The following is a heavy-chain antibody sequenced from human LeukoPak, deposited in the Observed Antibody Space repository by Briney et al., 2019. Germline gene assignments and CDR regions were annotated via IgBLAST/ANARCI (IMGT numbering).Heavy chain of an antibody. CDR3: ARAGYSSGCVDY. V-gene: IGHV3-30*03. CDR2: ISYDGSNK. CDR1: GFTFSSYG. Sequence: GSLRLSCAASGFTFSSYGMHWVRQAPGKGLEWVAVISYDGSNKYYADSVKGRFTISRDNSKNTLYLQMNSLRAEDTAVYYCARAGYSSGCVDYWGQGTLVTVSS. J-gene: IGHJ4*02. D-gene: IGHD6-19*01.